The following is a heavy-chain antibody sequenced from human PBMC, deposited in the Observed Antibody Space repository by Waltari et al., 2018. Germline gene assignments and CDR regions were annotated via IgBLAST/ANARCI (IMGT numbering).Heavy chain of an antibody. J-gene: IGHJ4*02. CDR2: INYNRDTL. V-gene: IGHV3-9*01. CDR3: VKDVAGEMTVLTSGLDD. Sequence: EVQLVESGGDLVLPGRSLGLSGEAAGFGFVCSAMHGVRQVRGKGRGGFAGINYNRDTLGYAASVRGRFTISRDNAKNSLHLQMTSLREEDTALYYCVKDVAGEMTVLTSGLDDWGQGTLVTVSS. D-gene: IGHD2-21*02. CDR1: GFGFVCSA.